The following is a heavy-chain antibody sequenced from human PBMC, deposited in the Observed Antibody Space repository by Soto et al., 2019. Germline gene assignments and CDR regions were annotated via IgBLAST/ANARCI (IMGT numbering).Heavy chain of an antibody. Sequence: QVQLQESGPGLVKPSQTLSLTCTVSGASISSGDYYWSWIRQYPGKGLGWIWYIHNSGDTYYNPAIKSRVSISMDTSRHQSALQLYPVIAADKAVYYCARPTTLVTRPSDIGRWGRGSMVTISS. J-gene: IGHJ2*01. CDR1: GASISSGDYY. CDR3: ARPTTLVTRPSDIGR. D-gene: IGHD6-13*01. V-gene: IGHV4-31*03. CDR2: IHNSGDT.